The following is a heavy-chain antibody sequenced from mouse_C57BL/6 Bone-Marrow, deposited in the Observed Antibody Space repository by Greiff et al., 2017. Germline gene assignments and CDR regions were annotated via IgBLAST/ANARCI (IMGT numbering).Heavy chain of an antibody. J-gene: IGHJ3*01. CDR2: IHPNSGST. V-gene: IGHV1-64*01. Sequence: VKLMESGAELVKPGASVKLSCKASGYTFTSYWMHWVKQRPGQGLEWIGMIHPNSGSTNYNEKFKSKATLTVDKSSSTAYMQLSSLTSEDSAVYYCARHGGAWFAYWGQGTLVTVSA. CDR1: GYTFTSYW. CDR3: ARHGGAWFAY. D-gene: IGHD1-1*02.